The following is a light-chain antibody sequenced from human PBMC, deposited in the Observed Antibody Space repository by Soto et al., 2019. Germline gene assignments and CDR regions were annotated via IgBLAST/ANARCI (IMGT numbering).Light chain of an antibody. Sequence: QSALAQSPSASGSPGQSVTISCTGTSSDIGGYNSVSWYQQHPGKAPKVMIYDVTKRPSGVPDSFSGSKSGNTASLTVSALQAEDEADYYCSSYTDTKSLVFGTGTKVTVL. V-gene: IGLV2-8*01. CDR1: SSDIGGYNS. CDR2: DVT. CDR3: SSYTDTKSLV. J-gene: IGLJ1*01.